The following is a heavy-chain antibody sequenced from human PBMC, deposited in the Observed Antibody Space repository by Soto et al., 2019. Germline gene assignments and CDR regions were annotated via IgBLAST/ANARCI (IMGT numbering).Heavy chain of an antibody. CDR3: TRDASRDSSARGWFDP. CDR2: ISSNSAYI. CDR1: GFTFRSFT. J-gene: IGHJ5*02. Sequence: GGSLRLSCAASGFTFRSFTMNWVRQAPGKGLEWVSTISSNSAYIYYTDALRGRFTISRDNAKNSLHLQMNSLRAEDQAVYYCTRDASRDSSARGWFDPWGPGTLVTVSS. V-gene: IGHV3-21*01. D-gene: IGHD6-13*01.